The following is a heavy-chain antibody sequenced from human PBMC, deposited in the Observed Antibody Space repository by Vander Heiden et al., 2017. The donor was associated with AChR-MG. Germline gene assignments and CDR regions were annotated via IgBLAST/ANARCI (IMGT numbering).Heavy chain of an antibody. Sequence: QVQLVQSGAEVKKPGSSVKVSCKASGGTVSSYAISWVRQAAGQGLEWMGGIIPIFGTANYAQKFKGRVTITADESTSTAYMELSSLRSEDTAVYYCARGGPWELLAHPFDYWGQGTLVTVSS. V-gene: IGHV1-69*01. CDR2: IIPIFGTA. D-gene: IGHD1-26*01. CDR3: ARGGPWELLAHPFDY. J-gene: IGHJ4*02. CDR1: GGTVSSYA.